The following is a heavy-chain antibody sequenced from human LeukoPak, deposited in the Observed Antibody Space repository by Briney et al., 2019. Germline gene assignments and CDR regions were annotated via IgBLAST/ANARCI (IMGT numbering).Heavy chain of an antibody. J-gene: IGHJ4*02. CDR3: ASDRGWIAAAGTFFDY. Sequence: GASVKVSCKASGDTFSSYTISWVRQAPGQGLEWMGRIIPILGIANYAQKFQGRVTITADKSTSTAYMELSSLRSEDTAVYYCASDRGWIAAAGTFFDYWGQGTLVTVSS. CDR2: IIPILGIA. V-gene: IGHV1-69*02. D-gene: IGHD6-13*01. CDR1: GDTFSSYT.